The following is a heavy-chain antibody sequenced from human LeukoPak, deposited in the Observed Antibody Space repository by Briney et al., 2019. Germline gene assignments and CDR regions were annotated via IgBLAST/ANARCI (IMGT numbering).Heavy chain of an antibody. J-gene: IGHJ4*02. V-gene: IGHV4-39*01. Sequence: PSETLSLTCTVSRGSISSSSHYWGWIRQPPGKGLEWIGSIYYSGSTYYNPSLKSRVTISVDTSKNQFSLKLSSVTAADTAVYYCARVATRPFDYWGQGTLVTVSS. CDR2: IYYSGST. CDR1: RGSISSSSHY. D-gene: IGHD5-12*01. CDR3: ARVATRPFDY.